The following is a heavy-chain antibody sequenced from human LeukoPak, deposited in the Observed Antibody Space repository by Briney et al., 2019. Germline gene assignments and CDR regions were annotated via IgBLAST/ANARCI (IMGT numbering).Heavy chain of an antibody. CDR2: ISKSGDRT. CDR3: VKEEGLHSFADS. CDR1: GFTFNNYA. Sequence: GGSLRLSCAASGFTFNNYAMSWVRQAPGTGLEWVSAISKSGDRTYYADSVKGRFTVSRDNSRNTVYLQINSLRDEDTATYYCVKEEGLHSFADSWGQGTLVTVSS. J-gene: IGHJ4*02. D-gene: IGHD3-3*01. V-gene: IGHV3-23*01.